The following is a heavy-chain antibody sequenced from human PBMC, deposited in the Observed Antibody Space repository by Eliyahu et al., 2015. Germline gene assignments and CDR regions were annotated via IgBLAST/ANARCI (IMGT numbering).Heavy chain of an antibody. J-gene: IGHJ3*02. Sequence: EVQLVESGGXLVKPGGSLXLXCXXSGFTXSNAWVSWVRQAPGKGLEWVGRITSKTDGGTTDYAAPVKGRFTISRDDSKNTLYLQMNSLKTEDTAVYYCTTDFKYDAFDIWGQGTMVTVSS. D-gene: IGHD2-2*01. CDR2: ITSKTDGGTT. CDR1: GFTXSNAW. V-gene: IGHV3-15*01. CDR3: TTDFKYDAFDI.